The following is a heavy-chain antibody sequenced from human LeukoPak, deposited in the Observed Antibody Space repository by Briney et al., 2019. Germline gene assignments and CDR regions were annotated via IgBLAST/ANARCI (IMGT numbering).Heavy chain of an antibody. Sequence: SETLSLTCAVYGGSFSGFYWNWIRQSPGKGLEWIGDLSHSGNTNYNPSLESRVTISGDTSKNQFSLKLTSVTAADTAVYYCARSSYDYVWGILAFWGQGILVTVSA. CDR2: LSHSGNT. CDR3: ARSSYDYVWGILAF. V-gene: IGHV4-34*01. D-gene: IGHD3-16*01. J-gene: IGHJ4*02. CDR1: GGSFSGFY.